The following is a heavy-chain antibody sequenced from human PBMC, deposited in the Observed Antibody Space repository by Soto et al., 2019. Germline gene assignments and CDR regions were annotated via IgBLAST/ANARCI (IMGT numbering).Heavy chain of an antibody. V-gene: IGHV4-59*01. J-gene: IGHJ6*02. D-gene: IGHD5-18*01. CDR3: ARVGYSYGPWFYYGMDV. CDR2: IYYSGST. CDR1: GGSISSYY. Sequence: SETLSLTCTASGGSISSYYWSWIRQPPGKGLEWIGYIYYSGSTNYNPSLKSRVTISVDTSKNQFSLKLSSVTAADTAVYYCARVGYSYGPWFYYGMDVWGQGTTVTVSS.